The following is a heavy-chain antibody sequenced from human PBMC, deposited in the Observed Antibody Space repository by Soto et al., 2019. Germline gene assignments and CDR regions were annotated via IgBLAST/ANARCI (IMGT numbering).Heavy chain of an antibody. Sequence: GALSLSCAGSGFTFRWFGMNWVRQAPGKGLEWVARISNDGSNEYYVDSVKGRFTISRDNSKNTLYLQTDSLRAEDTAVYYCAKGEVRGIIPSYFDYWGLGTLVTVSS. D-gene: IGHD3-10*01. J-gene: IGHJ4*02. V-gene: IGHV3-30*18. CDR3: AKGEVRGIIPSYFDY. CDR1: GFTFRWFG. CDR2: ISNDGSNE.